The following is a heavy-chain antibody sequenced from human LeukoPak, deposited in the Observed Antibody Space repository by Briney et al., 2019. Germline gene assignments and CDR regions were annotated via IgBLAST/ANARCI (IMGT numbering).Heavy chain of an antibody. D-gene: IGHD3-9*01. CDR2: INPSGGST. Sequence: ASVKLSCKASGYTFTSYDINWVRRATGQGLEWMGIINPSGGSTSYAQKFQGRVTMTSDTSTSTVYMELSSLRSEDTAVYYCARTKPDYDILTGYQFYFDYWGQGTLVTVSS. CDR3: ARTKPDYDILTGYQFYFDY. V-gene: IGHV1-46*01. CDR1: GYTFTSYD. J-gene: IGHJ4*02.